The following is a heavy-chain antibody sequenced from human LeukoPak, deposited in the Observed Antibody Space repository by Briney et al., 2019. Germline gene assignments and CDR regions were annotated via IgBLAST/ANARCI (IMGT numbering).Heavy chain of an antibody. Sequence: PGESLRLSCAASGFTFSSYAMSWVRQAPGKGLEWVSAISGSGGSTYYADSVKGRFTISRDNSKNTLYLQMNSLRAEDTAVYYCAKDPLIDIVATPDYWGQGTLVTVSS. V-gene: IGHV3-23*01. CDR2: ISGSGGST. D-gene: IGHD5-12*01. CDR1: GFTFSSYA. J-gene: IGHJ4*02. CDR3: AKDPLIDIVATPDY.